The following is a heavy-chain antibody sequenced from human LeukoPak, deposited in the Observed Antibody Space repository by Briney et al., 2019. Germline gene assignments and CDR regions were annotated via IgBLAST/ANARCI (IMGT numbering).Heavy chain of an antibody. D-gene: IGHD3-16*02. Sequence: ASVKVSCKASGYTFTSYGISWVRQAPGQGLEWMGRIIPILGIANYAQKFQGRVTITADKSTSTAYMELSSLRSEDTAVYYCARGLAQYDYVWGSYPPGEGYFDYWGQGTLVTVSS. CDR3: ARGLAQYDYVWGSYPPGEGYFDY. J-gene: IGHJ4*02. CDR2: IIPILGIA. CDR1: GYTFTSYG. V-gene: IGHV1-69*04.